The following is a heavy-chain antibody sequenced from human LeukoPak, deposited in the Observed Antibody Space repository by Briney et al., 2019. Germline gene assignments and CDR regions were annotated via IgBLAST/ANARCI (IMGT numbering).Heavy chain of an antibody. Sequence: SESLSLTCTVSGGSFSSYYWSWIRQPPGKGLEWIGYIYYSGSTNYNPSLKSRVTISVYTSKSQFSLKLSSVTAADTAVYYCAANYYDSSGYYYPFDYWGQGTLVTVSS. D-gene: IGHD3-22*01. CDR1: GGSFSSYY. CDR3: AANYYDSSGYYYPFDY. J-gene: IGHJ4*02. V-gene: IGHV4-59*01. CDR2: IYYSGST.